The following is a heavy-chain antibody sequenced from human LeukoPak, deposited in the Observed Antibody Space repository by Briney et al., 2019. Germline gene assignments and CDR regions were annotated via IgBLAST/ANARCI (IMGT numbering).Heavy chain of an antibody. Sequence: SETLSLTCTVSGGSISSSSYYWGWIRQPPGKGLEWIGSIYYSGSTYYNPSLKSRVTISVGTSKNQFSLKLSSVTAADTAVYYCARGGRFERKLNWFDPWGQGTLVTVSS. CDR2: IYYSGST. J-gene: IGHJ5*02. CDR1: GGSISSSSYY. V-gene: IGHV4-39*01. CDR3: ARGGRFERKLNWFDP. D-gene: IGHD3-16*01.